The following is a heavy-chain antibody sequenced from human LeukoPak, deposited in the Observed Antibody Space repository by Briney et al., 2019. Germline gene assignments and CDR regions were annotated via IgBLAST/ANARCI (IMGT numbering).Heavy chain of an antibody. CDR3: ATTVSTRYYCDY. CDR2: MYYTRST. D-gene: IGHD4-17*01. J-gene: IGHJ4*02. V-gene: IGHV4-39*01. Sequence: SETLSFTCTVSGVSISTIRHYWHWIRQPPGKGLKLIASMYYTRSTYYAPSLKTRATISVDTSTNQFSLKLSSVTAADKAVYYCATTVSTRYYCDYWGQGILVTVSS. CDR1: GVSISTIRHY.